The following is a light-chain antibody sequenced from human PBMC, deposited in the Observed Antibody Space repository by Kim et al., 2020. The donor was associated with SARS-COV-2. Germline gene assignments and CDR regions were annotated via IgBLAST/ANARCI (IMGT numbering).Light chain of an antibody. CDR1: QAIGNC. J-gene: IGKJ2*01. CDR2: SAS. Sequence: ASAGDRVTITCRASQAIGNCLVWYQQKPGNVPNLLIYSASTLQNGVPSRFSGSGSGTQFTLTITCLQSEDFATYYCQQCYGLPYTFGQGTKVDIK. V-gene: IGKV1-8*01. CDR3: QQCYGLPYT.